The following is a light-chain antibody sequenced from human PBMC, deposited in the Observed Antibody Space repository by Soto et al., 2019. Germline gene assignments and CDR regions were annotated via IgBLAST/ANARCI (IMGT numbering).Light chain of an antibody. CDR1: QSISSN. Sequence: EIVMTQSPATLSVSPGERATLSCRASQSISSNLAWYQQKPGQAPRLLIYSASTRATGIPARFSGSGSETEFTLTISSLQSEEVAVYYCQQYINWPPTYTFGQGTKLEIK. CDR2: SAS. CDR3: QQYINWPPTYT. J-gene: IGKJ2*01. V-gene: IGKV3-15*01.